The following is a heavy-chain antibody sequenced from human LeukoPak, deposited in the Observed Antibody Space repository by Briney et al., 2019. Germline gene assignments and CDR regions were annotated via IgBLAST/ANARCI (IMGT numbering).Heavy chain of an antibody. CDR3: ARNQSSIHLAYSAHDPPGPYTWFDP. V-gene: IGHV4-4*07. D-gene: IGHD5-12*01. J-gene: IGHJ5*02. Sequence: SETLSLTCTVSGGSISSYYWSWIRQPAGKGLEWIGRIYTSGSTNYNPSLKSRVTMSVDTAKNQFSLKLSSVTAADTAVYYCARNQSSIHLAYSAHDPPGPYTWFDPWGQGTLVTVSS. CDR1: GGSISSYY. CDR2: IYTSGST.